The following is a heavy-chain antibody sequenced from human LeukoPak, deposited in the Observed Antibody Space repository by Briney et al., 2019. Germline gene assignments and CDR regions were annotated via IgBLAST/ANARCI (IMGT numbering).Heavy chain of an antibody. J-gene: IGHJ6*02. V-gene: IGHV4-59*11. CDR2: IHYSGRP. D-gene: IGHD3-16*01. CDR1: GGSISGHY. CDR3: ARFGVDYDMDV. Sequence: KPSETLSLTCTASGGSISGHYWTWIRQPPGKGLEWIGQIHYSGRPDYNPSLKSRVTVSVDTSKNQLSLKVTSVTGADTAVYYCARFGVDYDMDVWGQGTTSPSP.